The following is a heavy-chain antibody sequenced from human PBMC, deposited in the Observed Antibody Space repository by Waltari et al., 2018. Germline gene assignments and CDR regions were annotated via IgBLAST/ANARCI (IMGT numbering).Heavy chain of an antibody. Sequence: QVQLVQSGAEVKRPGASLRVSCKASGYTFSNFGISWVRQAPGQGLEWMGWISAYDGNRKYVEKFKGRVTMTTDTSTNTAYMDLENLRSDDTAVYYCARVWGYCSGGSCINDAFDIWGQGTMVTVSS. D-gene: IGHD2-15*01. CDR2: ISAYDGNR. V-gene: IGHV1-18*01. J-gene: IGHJ3*02. CDR1: GYTFSNFG. CDR3: ARVWGYCSGGSCINDAFDI.